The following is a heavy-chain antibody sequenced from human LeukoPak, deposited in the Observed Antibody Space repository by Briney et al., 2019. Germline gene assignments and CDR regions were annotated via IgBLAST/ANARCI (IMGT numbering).Heavy chain of an antibody. CDR2: INHSGST. J-gene: IGHJ4*02. CDR3: ARGPTHHAQGY. CDR1: GGSFSGYY. Sequence: SETLSLTCAVYGGSFSGYYWSWIRQPPGKGLEWIGEINHSGSTNYNPSLKSRVTISVDTSKNQFSLKLSSVTAADTAVYYCARGPTHHAQGYCGRGTLVTVSS. D-gene: IGHD2-2*01. V-gene: IGHV4-34*01.